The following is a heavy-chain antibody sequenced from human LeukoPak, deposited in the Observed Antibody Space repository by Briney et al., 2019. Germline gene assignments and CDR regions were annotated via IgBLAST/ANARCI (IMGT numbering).Heavy chain of an antibody. CDR2: ISYSGST. V-gene: IGHV4-4*02. CDR1: GGSISSSNW. D-gene: IGHD4-17*01. Sequence: PSETLSLTCAVSGGSISSSNWWSWVRQPPGKGLEWIGYISYSGSTNYNPSLKSRVTISVDTSKNQFSLKLSSVTAADTAVYYCARAGAAPTTVTSYYFDYWGQGTLVTVSS. CDR3: ARAGAAPTTVTSYYFDY. J-gene: IGHJ4*02.